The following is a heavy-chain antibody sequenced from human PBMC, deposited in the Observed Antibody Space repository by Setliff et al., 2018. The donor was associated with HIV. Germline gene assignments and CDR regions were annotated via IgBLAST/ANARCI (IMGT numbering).Heavy chain of an antibody. V-gene: IGHV3-7*01. CDR2: MNQGGSEK. D-gene: IGHD3-22*01. J-gene: IGHJ4*02. CDR3: ARLDFFDSSTYPPYDS. Sequence: PGGSLRLSCAASGFNFSIYWMSWVRQAPGKGLEWVANMNQGGSEKYYVDSVKGRFTISRGNAKNSLYLHMVDLGAEDTAMYYCARLDFFDSSTYPPYDSWGQGTLVTVSS. CDR1: GFNFSIYW.